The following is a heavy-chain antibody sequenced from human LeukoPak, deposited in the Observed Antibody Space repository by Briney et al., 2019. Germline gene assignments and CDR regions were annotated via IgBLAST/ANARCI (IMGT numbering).Heavy chain of an antibody. CDR3: ASSRVYYDSSGWTYGMDV. CDR1: GGSFSGYY. CDR2: INDSGTT. Sequence: SETLSLTCAVYGGSFSGYYWSWIRQPPGKGLEWIGEINDSGTTNYNPSLKSRVTVSLDTSKNQFSLKLSSVTAADTAVYYCASSRVYYDSSGWTYGMDVWGQGTTVTVSS. J-gene: IGHJ6*02. V-gene: IGHV4-34*01. D-gene: IGHD3-22*01.